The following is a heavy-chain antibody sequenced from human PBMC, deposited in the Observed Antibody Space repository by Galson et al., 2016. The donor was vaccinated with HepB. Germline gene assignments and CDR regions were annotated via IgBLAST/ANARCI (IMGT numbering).Heavy chain of an antibody. D-gene: IGHD1-26*01. J-gene: IGHJ4*02. CDR2: ISGSGGST. CDR3: AKDPALVGPTAEGY. CDR1: GFTFSDYA. V-gene: IGHV3-23*01. Sequence: SLRLSCAASGFTFSDYAMSWVRQAPGKGLEWVSSISGSGGSTYYADSVKGRFTISRDNSKNTLYLQMNSLRAEDTALYYCAKDPALVGPTAEGYWSQGTLVTVSS.